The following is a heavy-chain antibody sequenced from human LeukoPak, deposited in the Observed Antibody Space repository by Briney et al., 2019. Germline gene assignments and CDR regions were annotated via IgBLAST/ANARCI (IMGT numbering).Heavy chain of an antibody. Sequence: SETLSFTYTVSGGSIISYYWSWIRQPPGKGLEWIGYIYYSGSTNYNPSLKSRVTISVDTSKNQFSLKLSSVTAADTAVYYCAIDSADGNDYWGQGTLVTVSS. CDR3: AIDSADGNDY. D-gene: IGHD5-24*01. J-gene: IGHJ4*02. V-gene: IGHV4-59*01. CDR1: GGSIISYY. CDR2: IYYSGST.